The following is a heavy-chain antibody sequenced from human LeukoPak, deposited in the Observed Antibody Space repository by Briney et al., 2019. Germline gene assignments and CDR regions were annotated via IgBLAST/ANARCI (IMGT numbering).Heavy chain of an antibody. CDR1: GFTFGSYP. CDR3: AKGIYSSGWSYFDY. D-gene: IGHD6-19*01. CDR2: ISGSGDST. Sequence: GGSLRLSCAASGFTFGSYPMSWVRQAPGKGLEWVSAISGSGDSTYYADSVKGRFTISRDNSKNTLYLQMNSLRAEDTAVYYCAKGIYSSGWSYFDYWGHGTLVTVSS. V-gene: IGHV3-23*01. J-gene: IGHJ4*01.